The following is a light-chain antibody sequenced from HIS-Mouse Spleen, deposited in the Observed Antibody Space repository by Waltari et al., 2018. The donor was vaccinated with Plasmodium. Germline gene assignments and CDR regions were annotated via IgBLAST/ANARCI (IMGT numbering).Light chain of an antibody. CDR2: DVS. J-gene: IGLJ3*02. CDR3: CSYAGSYTWV. V-gene: IGLV2-11*01. Sequence: QSALTQPRSVYGSPGQSVTISCTGPSRDVRGYNYVSWYQQHPGKAPKLMIYDVSKRPSGVPDRFSGSKSGNTASLTISGLQAEDEADYYCCSYAGSYTWVFGGGTKLTVL. CDR1: SRDVRGYNY.